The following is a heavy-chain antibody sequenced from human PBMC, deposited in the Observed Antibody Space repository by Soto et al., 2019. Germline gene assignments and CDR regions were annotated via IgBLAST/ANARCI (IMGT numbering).Heavy chain of an antibody. CDR3: ARAGVANYGMDV. CDR1: GFTFSSYG. V-gene: IGHV3-33*01. Sequence: QVQLVESGGGVVQPGRSLRLSCAASGFTFSSYGMHWVRQAPGKGLEWVAVIWYDGSNKYYADSVKGRFTISRDNSKNTLYLQMNSLRAKDTAVYYCARAGVANYGMDVWGQGTTVTVSS. J-gene: IGHJ6*02. CDR2: IWYDGSNK.